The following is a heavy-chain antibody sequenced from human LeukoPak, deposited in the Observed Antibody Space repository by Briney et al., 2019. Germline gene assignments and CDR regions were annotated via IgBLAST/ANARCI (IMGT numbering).Heavy chain of an antibody. V-gene: IGHV4-59*01. J-gene: IGHJ4*02. CDR1: GGSISSYY. CDR3: ARLYGGNSEVDY. CDR2: IYYSGST. D-gene: IGHD4-17*01. Sequence: PSETLSLTCTVSGGSISSYYWSWIRQPPGKGLEWIGYIYYSGSTNYNPSLKSRVTISVDTSKNQFSLKLSSVTAADTAVYYCARLYGGNSEVDYWGQGTLVTVSS.